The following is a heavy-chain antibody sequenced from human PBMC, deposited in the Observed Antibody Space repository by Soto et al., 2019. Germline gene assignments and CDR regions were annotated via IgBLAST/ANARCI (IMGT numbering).Heavy chain of an antibody. CDR3: ARDQYSGYDFAL. CDR1: GASIAGGSYY. V-gene: IGHV4-30-4*01. Sequence: QVQLRESGPGLVKPSQTLLLTCSVSGASIAGGSYYWSWLRQPPGKGLEWIGYIPSRGRPFYHPSPPRRSHISTGPSKNQLSLQLTSGTAADTGVYYCARDQYSGYDFALWGQGTLVTVSS. CDR2: IPSRGRP. J-gene: IGHJ5*02. D-gene: IGHD5-12*01.